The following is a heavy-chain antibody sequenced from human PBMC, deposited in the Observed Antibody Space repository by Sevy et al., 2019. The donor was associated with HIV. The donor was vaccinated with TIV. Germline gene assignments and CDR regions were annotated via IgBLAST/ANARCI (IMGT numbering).Heavy chain of an antibody. CDR3: ARSPPVVVVPGAPSWFDP. V-gene: IGHV4-34*01. CDR2: INESGIT. J-gene: IGHJ5*02. CDR1: DGSFSGYY. D-gene: IGHD2-2*01. Sequence: SETLSLTCAVHDGSFSGYYWNWIRQLPGKGLEWIGEINESGITYYNPSLKSRVTISVDTYKKQFSLKLNSVTAADTAVYFGARSPPVVVVPGAPSWFDPWGQGTLVTVSS.